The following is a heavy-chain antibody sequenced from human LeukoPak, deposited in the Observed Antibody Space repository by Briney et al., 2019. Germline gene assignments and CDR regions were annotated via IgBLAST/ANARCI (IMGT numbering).Heavy chain of an antibody. V-gene: IGHV1-2*02. CDR3: ARGALGSGGYSYGYYYYYYMDV. CDR1: GYTFTGYY. J-gene: IGHJ6*03. D-gene: IGHD5-18*01. Sequence: GASVKVSCKASGYTFTGYYMHWVRQAPGQGLEWMGWINPNSGGTNYAQKFQGRVTMTRDTSISTAYMELSRLRSDDTAVYYCARGALGSGGYSYGYYYYYYMDVWGKGTTVTVSS. CDR2: INPNSGGT.